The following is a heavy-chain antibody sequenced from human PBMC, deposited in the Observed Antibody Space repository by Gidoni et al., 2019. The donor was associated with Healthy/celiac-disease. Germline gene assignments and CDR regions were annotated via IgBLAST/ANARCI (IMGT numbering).Heavy chain of an antibody. D-gene: IGHD4-17*01. CDR2: ISAYNGNT. J-gene: IGHJ1*01. V-gene: IGHV1-18*04. Sequence: QVQLVQSGAEVKKPGAAAKVSCKASGYTFTCYGISWVRQAPGQGLVWMGWISAYNGNTTYARKLQARVTMTTDTSTSTAYMGLRSLRSDDTAVYYCASGNYGDYEYFQHWGQGTLVTVSS. CDR1: GYTFTCYG. CDR3: ASGNYGDYEYFQH.